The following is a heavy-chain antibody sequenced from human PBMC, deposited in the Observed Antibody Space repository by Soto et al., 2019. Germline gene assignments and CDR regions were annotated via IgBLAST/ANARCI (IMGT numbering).Heavy chain of an antibody. V-gene: IGHV4-30-2*01. CDR3: ARERGGYGLFDS. CDR2: IYPSGMP. CDR1: GGSISNAAYS. J-gene: IGHJ4*02. D-gene: IGHD5-18*01. Sequence: QLQLQESGSGLVKPSHTLSLTCTVSGGSISNAAYSWSWIRQPPGKGLDWIGYIYPSGMPFYNPSLRSRVTISIDRSNDQSSLNLKSVTAADTAVYYCARERGGYGLFDSWGQGTLVTVSS.